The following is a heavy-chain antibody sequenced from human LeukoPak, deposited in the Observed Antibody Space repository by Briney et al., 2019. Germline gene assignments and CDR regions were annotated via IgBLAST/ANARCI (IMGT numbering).Heavy chain of an antibody. V-gene: IGHV4-61*02. CDR1: GGSISSGSYY. CDR2: IYATGST. Sequence: SQTLSLTCTVSGGSISSGSYYWSWIRQPAGKGLEWIGRIYATGSTNYNPSLKSRVTISVDTSKNQFSLKLSSVTAADTAVYYCARGGLLNWFDPWGQGTLVTVSS. CDR3: ARGGLLNWFDP. J-gene: IGHJ5*02. D-gene: IGHD1-26*01.